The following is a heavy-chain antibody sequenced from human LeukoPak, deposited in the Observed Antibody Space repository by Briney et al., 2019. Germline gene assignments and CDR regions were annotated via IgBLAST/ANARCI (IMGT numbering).Heavy chain of an antibody. D-gene: IGHD6-19*01. CDR3: AKVDGSGWWIFDY. CDR2: ISGSGGST. J-gene: IGHJ4*02. Sequence: PGGSLRLSCAASGFTFSSYDMNWVRQAPGKGLEWVSGISGSGGSTYYADSMKGRFTISRDNSKNTMYLQMNSLRAEDTAVYYCAKVDGSGWWIFDYWGQGTLVTVSS. V-gene: IGHV3-23*01. CDR1: GFTFSSYD.